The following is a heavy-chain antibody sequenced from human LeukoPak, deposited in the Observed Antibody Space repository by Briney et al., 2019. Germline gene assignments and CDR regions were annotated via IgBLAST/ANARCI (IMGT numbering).Heavy chain of an antibody. Sequence: GGSLRLSCAASGFTFDDHGMSWVRQAPGKGLEGVSGINWNGGSTGYADSVKGRFTISRDNAKNSLYLQMNSLRAEDTALYYCARVPDYRGFYYYYMDVWGKGTTVTVSS. CDR2: INWNGGST. CDR3: ARVPDYRGFYYYYMDV. D-gene: IGHD4-11*01. CDR1: GFTFDDHG. V-gene: IGHV3-20*04. J-gene: IGHJ6*03.